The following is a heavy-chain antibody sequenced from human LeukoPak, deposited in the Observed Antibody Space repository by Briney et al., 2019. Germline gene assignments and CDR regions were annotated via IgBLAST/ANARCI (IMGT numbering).Heavy chain of an antibody. J-gene: IGHJ6*03. Sequence: PGGSLRLSCAASGFTFSSYSMNWVRQAPGKGLEWVSSISSSSSYIYYADSVKGRFTISRDNAKNSLYLQMNSLRAEDTAVYCCARGPREIYYYYMDVWGKGTTVTISS. CDR1: GFTFSSYS. V-gene: IGHV3-21*01. CDR3: ARGPREIYYYYMDV. CDR2: ISSSSSYI. D-gene: IGHD1-26*01.